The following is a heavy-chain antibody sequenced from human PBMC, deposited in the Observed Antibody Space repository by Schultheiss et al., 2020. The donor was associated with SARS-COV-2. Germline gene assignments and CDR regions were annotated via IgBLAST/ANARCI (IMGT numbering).Heavy chain of an antibody. J-gene: IGHJ3*02. CDR1: GFTFSSYA. Sequence: GGSLRLSCAASGFTFSSYAMSWVRQAPGKGLEWVAVISYDGSNKYYADSVKGRFTISRDNSKNTLYLQMNSLRAEDTAVYYCARARDYDYVWGSYRPTPGDAFDIWGQGTMVTVSS. CDR3: ARARDYDYVWGSYRPTPGDAFDI. V-gene: IGHV3-30*01. CDR2: ISYDGSNK. D-gene: IGHD3-16*02.